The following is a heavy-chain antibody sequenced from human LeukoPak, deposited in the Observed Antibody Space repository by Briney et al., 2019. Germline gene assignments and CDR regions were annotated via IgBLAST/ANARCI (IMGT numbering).Heavy chain of an antibody. J-gene: IGHJ4*02. CDR1: GYSFTSYW. D-gene: IGHD2-2*01. CDR2: IDPSDSNN. V-gene: IGHV5-10-1*01. CDR3: AVGAAGCSSTSCYHY. Sequence: GESLRISCKASGYSFTSYWISWVRQLPGKGLEWMGRIDPSDSNNNYSPSFQGHVSISADKSISTAYLQWSRPEDSDTAMYYCAVGAAGCSSTSCYHYWGKGTLVTVSS.